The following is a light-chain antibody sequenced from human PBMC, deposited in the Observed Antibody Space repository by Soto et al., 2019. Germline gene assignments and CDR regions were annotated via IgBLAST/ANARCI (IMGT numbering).Light chain of an antibody. CDR2: SAS. CDR1: QGISNS. CDR3: QQTNSFPIT. Sequence: IQMTQSPSSVSASVGDRVTITCRASQGISNSLAWYQQQPGAAPNLLIYSASSLQSGVPSRFSGSGSGTDFTLTISSLQPEDFATYYCQQTNSFPITFGQGTRLENK. J-gene: IGKJ5*01. V-gene: IGKV1-12*01.